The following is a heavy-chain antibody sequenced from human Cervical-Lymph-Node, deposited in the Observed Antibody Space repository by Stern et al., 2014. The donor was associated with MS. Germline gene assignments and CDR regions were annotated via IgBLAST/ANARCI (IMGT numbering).Heavy chain of an antibody. CDR3: ARPPSYSSGWYGPEGWIWFDP. CDR2: INAGNGNT. J-gene: IGHJ5*02. D-gene: IGHD6-19*01. V-gene: IGHV1-3*01. Sequence: QVQLVQSGAEVKKPGASVKVSCKASGYTFTSYAMHWVRQAPGQRLEWMGWINAGNGNTKYSQKFQGRVTITRDTSASTAYMELSSLRSEDTAVYYCARPPSYSSGWYGPEGWIWFDPWGQGTLVTVSS. CDR1: GYTFTSYA.